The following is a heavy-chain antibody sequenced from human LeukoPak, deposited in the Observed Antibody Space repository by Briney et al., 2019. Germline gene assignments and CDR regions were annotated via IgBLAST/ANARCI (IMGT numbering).Heavy chain of an antibody. CDR1: GGTFSSYA. J-gene: IGHJ5*02. CDR2: IIPIFGTA. D-gene: IGHD2-15*01. V-gene: IGHV1-69*01. Sequence: VASVKVSCKASGGTFSSYAISWVRQAPGQGLEWMGGIIPIFGTANYAQKFQGRVTITADESTSTAYMELSSLRSEDTAVYYCATGYCSGGSCYTGDWFDPWGQGTLVTVSS. CDR3: ATGYCSGGSCYTGDWFDP.